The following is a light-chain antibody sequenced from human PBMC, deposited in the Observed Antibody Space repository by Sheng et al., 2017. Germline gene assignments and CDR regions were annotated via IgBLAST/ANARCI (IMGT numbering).Light chain of an antibody. Sequence: VLTQPPSVSVAPGQTARIPCAGSNIGSKSVHWYQQKPGQAPVLVVYDDSDRPSGIPERLSASNSGNTATLTVSRVEAGDEADYYCQVWDTSSDHPGVFGGGTKLTVL. CDR2: DDS. CDR1: NIGSKS. V-gene: IGLV3-21*02. CDR3: QVWDTSSDHPGV. J-gene: IGLJ2*01.